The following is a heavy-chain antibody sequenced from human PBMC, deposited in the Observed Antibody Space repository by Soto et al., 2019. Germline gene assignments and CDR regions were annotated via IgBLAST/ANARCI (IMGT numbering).Heavy chain of an antibody. J-gene: IGHJ4*02. CDR2: INDDGTRT. D-gene: IGHD3-10*01. CDR3: IRGPRPSSVGTGAF. V-gene: IGHV3-74*01. CDR1: VFVFNIYW. Sequence: QTWWSLRLSCSASVFVFNIYWMHWFRQVPGEGPEWVTRINDDGTRTDYADSAKGRFTISRDNAKDILYLQMNALRVDDTAVYYCIRGPRPSSVGTGAFWGQGTLVTVSS.